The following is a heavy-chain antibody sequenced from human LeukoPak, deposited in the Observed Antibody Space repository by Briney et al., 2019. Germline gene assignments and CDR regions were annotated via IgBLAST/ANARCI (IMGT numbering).Heavy chain of an antibody. V-gene: IGHV1-24*01. J-gene: IGHJ5*02. CDR1: GYTLTGLS. CDR2: FDPEDGET. CDR3: ATAKPRLNWFDP. D-gene: IGHD6-19*01. Sequence: ASVKVSCKVSGYTLTGLSMHWVRQAPGKGLEWMGGFDPEDGETIYAQKFQGRVTMTEDTSTDTAYMELSSLRSEDTAVYYCATAKPRLNWFDPWGQGTLVTVSS.